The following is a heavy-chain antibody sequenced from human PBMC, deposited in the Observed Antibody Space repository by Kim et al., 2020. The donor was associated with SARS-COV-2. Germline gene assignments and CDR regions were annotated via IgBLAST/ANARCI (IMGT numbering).Heavy chain of an antibody. CDR1: GFTFSSYS. Sequence: GGSLRLSCAASGFTFSSYSMNWVRQAPGKGLEWVSSISSSSSYIYYADSVKGRFTISRDNAKNSLYLQMNSLRAEDTAVYYCARVSLEYYYDSSGYYNYWGQGTLVTVSS. CDR3: ARVSLEYYYDSSGYYNY. J-gene: IGHJ4*02. V-gene: IGHV3-21*01. D-gene: IGHD3-22*01. CDR2: ISSSSSYI.